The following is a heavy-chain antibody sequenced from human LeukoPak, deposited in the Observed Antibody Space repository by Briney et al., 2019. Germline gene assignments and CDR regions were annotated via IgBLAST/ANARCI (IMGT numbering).Heavy chain of an antibody. Sequence: SQTLSLTCTVSGDSISSGGYHWSWIRQHPGKGLEWIGYIYHSGTTYYNPSLKSRVTISIDTSNNQFSLKVSSVTAADTAMYFCARYDGSAKGSWFDPWGQGILVTVSS. CDR1: GDSISSGGYH. J-gene: IGHJ5*02. CDR2: IYHSGTT. CDR3: ARYDGSAKGSWFDP. V-gene: IGHV4-31*03. D-gene: IGHD3-10*01.